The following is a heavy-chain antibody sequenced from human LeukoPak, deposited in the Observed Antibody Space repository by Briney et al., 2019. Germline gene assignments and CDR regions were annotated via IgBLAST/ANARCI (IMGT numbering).Heavy chain of an antibody. D-gene: IGHD1-26*01. CDR2: INWNGGST. Sequence: GGSLRFSCAASGFTFDDYGMSWVRQAPGKGLEWVSGINWNGGSTGYADSVKGRFTISRDNAKNSLYLQMNSLRGEDTALYYCARVRVGATNKGEFDYWGQGTLVTVSS. J-gene: IGHJ4*02. CDR1: GFTFDDYG. CDR3: ARVRVGATNKGEFDY. V-gene: IGHV3-20*04.